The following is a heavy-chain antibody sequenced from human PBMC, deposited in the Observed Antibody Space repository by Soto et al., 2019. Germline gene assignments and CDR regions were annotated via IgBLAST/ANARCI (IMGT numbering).Heavy chain of an antibody. J-gene: IGHJ4*02. CDR2: IYHSGST. CDR1: GGSISSSHW. V-gene: IGHV4-4*02. Sequence: QVQLQESGPGLVKPSGTLSLSCAVSGGSISSSHWWTWVRQPPGKGLEWIGEIYHSGSTNYNPSLKSRVPISIDTSWNHFSLNLSAGTAADTAVYYCASSGGGEDYWGQGILVTVSS. CDR3: ASSGGGEDY. D-gene: IGHD3-16*01.